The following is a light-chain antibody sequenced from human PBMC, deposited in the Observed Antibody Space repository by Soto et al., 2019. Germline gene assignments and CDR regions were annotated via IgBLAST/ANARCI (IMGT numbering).Light chain of an antibody. CDR1: QTLLSSSDNQNY. CDR2: WAS. V-gene: IGKV4-1*01. Sequence: DFVLTQSPDSLAVSLGERATINCRSSQTLLSSSDNQNYLAWSRQRPGQPPELLVYWASTRESGVPDRFSGSGSGTEFTLTTSSLQAEDVAVYYCHQYFSTPLTFGGGTKLEIK. J-gene: IGKJ4*01. CDR3: HQYFSTPLT.